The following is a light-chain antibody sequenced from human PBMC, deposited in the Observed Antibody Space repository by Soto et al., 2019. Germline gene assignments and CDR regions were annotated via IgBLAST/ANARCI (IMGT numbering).Light chain of an antibody. CDR2: DVT. Sequence: QSVLTQPRSVSGSPGQSVTISCPGTSSDVGGYDYVSWYQQHPGKAPKLMIYDVTKRPSGVPDRFSGSKSGNTASLTISGLQAEDEADYHCCSYAGTYTHVVFGGGTKLTVL. CDR3: CSYAGTYTHVV. J-gene: IGLJ2*01. V-gene: IGLV2-11*01. CDR1: SSDVGGYDY.